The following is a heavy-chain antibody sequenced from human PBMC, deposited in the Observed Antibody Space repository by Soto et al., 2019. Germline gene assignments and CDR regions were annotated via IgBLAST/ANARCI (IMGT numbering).Heavy chain of an antibody. D-gene: IGHD2-21*01. CDR2: SDPEEGDT. CDR3: AIGGRAADFAY. J-gene: IGHJ4*02. CDR1: AYTLTEFP. Sequence: QVQVVQSGAEVRKPGASVKRSCKVLAYTLTEFPIHWVRQAPGKGLEWMGVSDPEEGDTIFAQKFQGRVTMTEDTSTDTVYMELSSLRCEDTAVYYGAIGGRAADFAYWGQGTLVTVAA. V-gene: IGHV1-24*01.